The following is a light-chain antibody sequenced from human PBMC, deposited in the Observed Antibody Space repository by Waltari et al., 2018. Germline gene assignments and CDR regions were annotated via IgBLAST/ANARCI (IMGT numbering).Light chain of an antibody. Sequence: QSVLTQPPSASGTPGQRVTISCSGGRSNIGNNYVFWYQQFPGTAPKLLIYRIYRRPSGVPDRFSGSKSGTSASLAISGRRSEDEADYYCAAWDDSLSVWVFGGGTKLTVL. J-gene: IGLJ3*02. V-gene: IGLV1-47*01. CDR1: RSNIGNNY. CDR2: RIY. CDR3: AAWDDSLSVWV.